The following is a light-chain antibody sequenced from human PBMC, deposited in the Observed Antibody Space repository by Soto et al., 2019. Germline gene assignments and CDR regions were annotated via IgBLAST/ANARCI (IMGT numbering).Light chain of an antibody. V-gene: IGKV1-8*01. CDR2: AAS. CDR1: QGISSY. J-gene: IGKJ1*01. CDR3: QQYYSYPQT. Sequence: AIRMTQSPSSFSASTGDRVTITCRASQGISSYLAWYQQKPGKAPKLLIYAASTLQSGVPSRFSGSGSGTGFTLTISCLQSEDFATYYCQQYYSYPQTFGQGTKV.